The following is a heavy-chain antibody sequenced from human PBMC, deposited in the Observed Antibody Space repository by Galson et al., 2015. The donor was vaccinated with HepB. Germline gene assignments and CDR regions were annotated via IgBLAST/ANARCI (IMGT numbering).Heavy chain of an antibody. CDR2: IIPILGIA. V-gene: IGHV1-69*04. J-gene: IGHJ4*02. CDR1: GGTFSSYA. D-gene: IGHD6-19*01. CDR3: ARDRRVSVPGWIDY. Sequence: SVKVSCKASGGTFSSYAISWVRQAPGQGLEWMGRIIPILGIADYAQKFQGRVTITADKSTSTAYMEVSSPRSEDTAVYYCARDRRVSVPGWIDYWGQGSLVTVSS.